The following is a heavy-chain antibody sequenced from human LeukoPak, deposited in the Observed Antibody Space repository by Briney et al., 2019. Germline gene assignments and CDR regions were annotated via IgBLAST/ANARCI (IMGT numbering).Heavy chain of an antibody. CDR1: GYTFTSYG. CDR3: ARGRYRYFDWLLIDCYFDL. V-gene: IGHV1-18*01. J-gene: IGHJ2*01. CDR2: ISAYNGNT. Sequence: ASVKVSCKTSGYTFTSYGISWVRQAPGQGLEWMGWISAYNGNTNYAQKLQGRVTITTDTSTSTTYMQLRSLRSDDTAVYYCARGRYRYFDWLLIDCYFDLWGRGTLVTVSS. D-gene: IGHD3-9*01.